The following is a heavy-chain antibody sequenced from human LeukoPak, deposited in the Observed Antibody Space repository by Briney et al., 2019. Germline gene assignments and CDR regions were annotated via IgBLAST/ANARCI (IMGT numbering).Heavy chain of an antibody. CDR1: GFTFSSYW. J-gene: IGHJ4*02. CDR2: IRSNGDTA. CDR3: AKGQELDDGVFDS. D-gene: IGHD1-1*01. Sequence: GGSLRLSCAASGFTFSSYWMSWVRQAPGKGLEWVSTIRSNGDTAYNADSVRGRFAISRDNSKNALFLQMNSLRVGDTAIYYCAKGQELDDGVFDSWGQGTLVTVSS. V-gene: IGHV3-23*01.